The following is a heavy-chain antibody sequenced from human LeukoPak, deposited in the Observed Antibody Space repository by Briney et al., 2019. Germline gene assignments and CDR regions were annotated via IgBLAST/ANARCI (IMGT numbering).Heavy chain of an antibody. CDR2: IYTSGSTSGST. V-gene: IGHV4-61*02. Sequence: SQTLSLTCIVSGGSISSGTYYWNWIRQPAGKGLEWIGRIYTSGSTSGSTSCNPSLKSRVTISVDTSKNQFSLKLSSVTAADTAVYYCARGPRKGIQLSPMGYYFDYWGQGTLVTVSS. D-gene: IGHD5-18*01. CDR1: GGSISSGTYY. J-gene: IGHJ4*02. CDR3: ARGPRKGIQLSPMGYYFDY.